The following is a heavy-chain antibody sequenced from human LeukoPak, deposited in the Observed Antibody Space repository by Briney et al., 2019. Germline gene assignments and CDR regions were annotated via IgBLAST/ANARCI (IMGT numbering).Heavy chain of an antibody. CDR2: INSYNGNT. V-gene: IGHV1-18*01. Sequence: DSMTVSCKASGYSFSSYGSSWVRQAPGQGLEWMGWINSYNGNTNYGQKFQGRVTMTTDTSTSTVYMELRSLRSDDTAVYYCARVGDFLTGYYNHWGQGTLVTVSS. CDR1: GYSFSSYG. CDR3: ARVGDFLTGYYNH. J-gene: IGHJ5*02. D-gene: IGHD3-9*01.